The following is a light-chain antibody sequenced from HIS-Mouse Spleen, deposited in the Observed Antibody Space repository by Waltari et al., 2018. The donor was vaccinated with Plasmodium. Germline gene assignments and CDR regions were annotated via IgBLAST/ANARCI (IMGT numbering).Light chain of an antibody. J-gene: IGLJ1*01. V-gene: IGLV3-21*02. CDR1: NIGSKS. CDR3: QVWDSSSDHYV. CDR2: DDS. Sequence: SYVLTQPPSVSVAPGQTARITCGGNNIGSKSVHWYQQKPGQAPVLVVYDDSDRPSGSHGPVSGSNSGNTATLTISRVEAGDEADYYCQVWDSSSDHYVFGTGTKVTVL.